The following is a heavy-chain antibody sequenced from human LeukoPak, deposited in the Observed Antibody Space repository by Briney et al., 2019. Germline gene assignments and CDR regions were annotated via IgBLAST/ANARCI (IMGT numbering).Heavy chain of an antibody. D-gene: IGHD3-3*01. V-gene: IGHV4-39*01. CDR1: GASINTTSYY. CDR3: ARRTWGGPHYFDY. J-gene: IGHJ4*02. CDR2: IYYSGST. Sequence: SETLSLTCTVSGASINTTSYYWGWIRQPPGKGLEWIGNIYYSGSTFYNPSFKSRVTISVDTSKNQFSLKVNSMTAADTAVYFCARRTWGGPHYFDYWGQGTLDTVSS.